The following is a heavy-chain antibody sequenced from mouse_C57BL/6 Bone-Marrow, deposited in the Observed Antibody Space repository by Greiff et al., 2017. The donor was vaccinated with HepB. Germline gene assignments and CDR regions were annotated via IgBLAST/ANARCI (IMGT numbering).Heavy chain of an antibody. CDR2: ISDGGSYT. V-gene: IGHV5-4*03. CDR3: ASDLIYYDNLYWYFDV. J-gene: IGHJ1*03. D-gene: IGHD2-1*01. CDR1: GFTFSSYA. Sequence: EVKLVESGGGLVKPGGSLKLSCAASGFTFSSYAMSWVRQTPEKRLEWVATISDGGSYTYYPDNVKGRFTISRDNAKNNLYLQMSHLKSEDTAMYYCASDLIYYDNLYWYFDVWGTGTTVTVSS.